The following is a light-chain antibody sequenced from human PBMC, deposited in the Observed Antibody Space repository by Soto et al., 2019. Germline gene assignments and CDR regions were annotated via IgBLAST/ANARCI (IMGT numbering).Light chain of an antibody. V-gene: IGKV3-20*01. Sequence: EIVLTQSPGTLSLSLGETATLSCRASESVASNYLAWYQQKPGQAPRLLVYGASTRATGIPDRFSGSGSGPDFTLSITRLQPEDCAVYFCQQYGSSPWTSGQGTKVDIK. CDR3: QQYGSSPWT. J-gene: IGKJ1*01. CDR2: GAS. CDR1: ESVASNY.